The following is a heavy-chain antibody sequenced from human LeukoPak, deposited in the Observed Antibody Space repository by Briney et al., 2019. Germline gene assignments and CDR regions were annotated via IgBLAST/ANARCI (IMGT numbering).Heavy chain of an antibody. CDR3: ARGTNGWYRGLDY. Sequence: GGSLRLSCAASGFTFSSYEMNWVRQAPGKGLEWVSYISSSGSTIYYADSVKGRFTISRDNAKNSLFPQMNSLRAEDTAVYYCARGTNGWYRGLDYWGQGTLVTVSS. CDR2: ISSSGSTI. CDR1: GFTFSSYE. J-gene: IGHJ4*02. V-gene: IGHV3-48*03. D-gene: IGHD6-19*01.